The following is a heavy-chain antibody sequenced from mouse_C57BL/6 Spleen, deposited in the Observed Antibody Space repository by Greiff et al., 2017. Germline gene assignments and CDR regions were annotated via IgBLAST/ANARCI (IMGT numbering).Heavy chain of an antibody. V-gene: IGHV1-72*01. CDR1: GYTFTSYW. CDR2: IDPNSGGT. J-gene: IGHJ3*01. Sequence: QVHVKQPGAELVKPGASVKLSCKASGYTFTSYWMHWVKQRPGRGLEWIGRIDPNSGGTKYNEKFKSKATLTVDKPSSTAYMQLSSLTSEDSAVYYCARLTGTSGAYWGQGTLVTVSA. CDR3: ARLTGTSGAY. D-gene: IGHD4-1*01.